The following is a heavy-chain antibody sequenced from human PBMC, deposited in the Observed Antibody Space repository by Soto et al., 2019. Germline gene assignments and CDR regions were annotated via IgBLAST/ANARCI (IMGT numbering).Heavy chain of an antibody. V-gene: IGHV4-39*01. Sequence: QLQLQESGPGLVKPSETLSLTCTVSGGSISSSSYYWGWIRQPPGKGLEWIGSIYYSGSTYYNPSLKSRVTISVDTSKNQFSLKLSSVTAADTAVYYCATRWEYDFWSGKNWFDPWGQGTLVTVSS. CDR2: IYYSGST. J-gene: IGHJ5*02. CDR3: ATRWEYDFWSGKNWFDP. CDR1: GGSISSSSYY. D-gene: IGHD3-3*01.